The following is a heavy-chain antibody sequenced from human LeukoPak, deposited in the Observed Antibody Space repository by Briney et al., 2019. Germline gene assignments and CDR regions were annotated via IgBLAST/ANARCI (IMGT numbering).Heavy chain of an antibody. V-gene: IGHV3-21*01. CDR2: ISSSSSYI. Sequence: NSGGSLRLSCAASGFTFSSYSMNWVRQAPGKGLEWVSSISSSSSYIYYADSVKGRFTISRDNAKNSLYLQMNSLRAEDTAVYYCARDRSTPRFLEWDYYYYGMDVWGQGTTVTVSS. J-gene: IGHJ6*02. D-gene: IGHD3-3*01. CDR1: GFTFSSYS. CDR3: ARDRSTPRFLEWDYYYYGMDV.